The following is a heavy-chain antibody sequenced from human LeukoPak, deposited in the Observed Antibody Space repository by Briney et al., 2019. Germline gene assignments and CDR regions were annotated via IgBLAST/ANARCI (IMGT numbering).Heavy chain of an antibody. CDR2: ISYDGSNK. CDR3: AREEVAVGDAFDI. J-gene: IGHJ3*02. V-gene: IGHV3-30-3*01. D-gene: IGHD6-19*01. Sequence: GRSLRLSCAASGFTFSSYAMHWVRQAPGKGLEWVAVISYDGSNKYNADSVKGRFTISRDNSKNTLYLQMNSLRAEDTAVYYCAREEVAVGDAFDIWGQGTMVTVSS. CDR1: GFTFSSYA.